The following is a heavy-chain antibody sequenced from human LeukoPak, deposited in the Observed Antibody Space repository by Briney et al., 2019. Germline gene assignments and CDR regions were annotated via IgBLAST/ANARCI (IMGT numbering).Heavy chain of an antibody. CDR2: ISAYNGNT. CDR1: GYTFTSYG. Sequence: ASVKVSCKASGYTFTSYGISWVRQAPGQGLEGMGWISAYNGNTNYAQTLQGRVTMTTDTSTSTAYMELRSLRSDDTAVYYCAASITTYYYYYGMDVWGQGTTVTVSS. V-gene: IGHV1-18*01. D-gene: IGHD3-22*01. J-gene: IGHJ6*02. CDR3: AASITTYYYYYGMDV.